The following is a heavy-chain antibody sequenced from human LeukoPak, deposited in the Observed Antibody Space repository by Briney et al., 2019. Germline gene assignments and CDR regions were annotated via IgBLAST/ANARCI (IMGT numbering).Heavy chain of an antibody. CDR3: VNWGFVGLDY. J-gene: IGHJ4*02. V-gene: IGHV1-2*02. Sequence: ASVKVSCKASGYTFTSYGISWVRQAPGQGLEWMGWINPNSGGTNYAQKFQGRVTMTRDTSVTTAYMELSRLRSDDTAVYYCVNWGFVGLDYWGQGTLVTVSS. CDR1: GYTFTSYG. D-gene: IGHD7-27*01. CDR2: INPNSGGT.